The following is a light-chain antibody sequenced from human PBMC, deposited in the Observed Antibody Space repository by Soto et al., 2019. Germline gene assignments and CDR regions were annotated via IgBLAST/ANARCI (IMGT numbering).Light chain of an antibody. CDR2: DAC. V-gene: IGKV1-33*01. CDR1: HDVSRN. J-gene: IGKJ4*01. Sequence: DIQMTQSPSSLSASVGDRVTIACQSSHDVSRNLKWFQQKPGEAPKLLIYDACNLERGVPSRFSGSGSGTDFTLTISSLQPEEVATYYCQKYNSMLSFGGGTEVEMK. CDR3: QKYNSMLS.